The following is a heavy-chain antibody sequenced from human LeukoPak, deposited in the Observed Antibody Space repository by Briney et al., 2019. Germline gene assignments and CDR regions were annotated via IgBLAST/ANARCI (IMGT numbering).Heavy chain of an antibody. CDR2: IRGSGASS. CDR1: GFTFSNYA. CDR3: GRDPNGDYVGAFDF. Sequence: GGSLRLSCEASGFTFSNYAMTWVRQAPGKGLEWVSSIRGSGASSFYADSVKGRFATSRDNSKSTLYLQMNSLRVGDTAVYYCGRDPNGDYVGAFDFGGQGTLVTVSS. D-gene: IGHD4-17*01. V-gene: IGHV3-23*01. J-gene: IGHJ3*01.